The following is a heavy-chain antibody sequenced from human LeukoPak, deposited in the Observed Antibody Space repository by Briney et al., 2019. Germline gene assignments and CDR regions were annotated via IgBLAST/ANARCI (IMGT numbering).Heavy chain of an antibody. V-gene: IGHV3-53*01. CDR2: IYSGGST. CDR3: ARDMTTEGLIDY. Sequence: GGSLRLSCAASGFTVSSNYMSWVRQAPGRGLEWVSVIYSGGSTYYADSVKGRFTISRDNSKNTLYLQMNSLRAEDTAVYYCARDMTTEGLIDYWGQGTLVTVSS. J-gene: IGHJ4*02. D-gene: IGHD4-17*01. CDR1: GFTVSSNY.